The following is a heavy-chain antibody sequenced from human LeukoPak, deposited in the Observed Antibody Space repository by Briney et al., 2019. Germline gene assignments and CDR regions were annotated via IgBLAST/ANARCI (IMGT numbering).Heavy chain of an antibody. D-gene: IGHD6-25*01. CDR3: AKACIAAGNNWFDP. J-gene: IGHJ5*02. Sequence: GGSLRLSCAASGFTFSSYAMSWVRQAPGKGLEWVSAISGGGGSTYYADSVKGRFTISRDNSKNTLYLQMNSLRAEDTAVYYCAKACIAAGNNWFDPWGQGTLVTVSS. V-gene: IGHV3-23*01. CDR2: ISGGGGST. CDR1: GFTFSSYA.